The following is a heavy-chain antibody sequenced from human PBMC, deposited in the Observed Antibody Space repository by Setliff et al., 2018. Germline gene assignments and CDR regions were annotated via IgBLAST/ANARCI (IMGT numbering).Heavy chain of an antibody. J-gene: IGHJ1*01. D-gene: IGHD1-26*01. CDR1: VDSISSSTYY. Sequence: SETLSLTCTVSVDSISSSTYYWGWIRQPPGKGLEWIGSVYYSGTTKYNPSLGSRVTISVDASKNQFSLKLSSVTAADTAVYYCARHKTGTVGTGEHFQHWGQGTLVTVSS. V-gene: IGHV4-39*01. CDR2: VYYSGTT. CDR3: ARHKTGTVGTGEHFQH.